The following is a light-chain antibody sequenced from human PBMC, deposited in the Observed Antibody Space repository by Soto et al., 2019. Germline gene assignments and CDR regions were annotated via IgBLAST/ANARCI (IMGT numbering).Light chain of an antibody. CDR1: DSDVGGYNY. CDR2: GVT. V-gene: IGLV2-14*01. Sequence: QSALTQPASVSGSPGQSITISCTGTDSDVGGYNYVSWYQQHPGKAPKLIIYGVTIRPAGVSNRFSGSKTGNTASLTISGLQADDEADYYCRSYTSSSTYVVLGGWTQIT. J-gene: IGLJ2*01. CDR3: RSYTSSSTYVV.